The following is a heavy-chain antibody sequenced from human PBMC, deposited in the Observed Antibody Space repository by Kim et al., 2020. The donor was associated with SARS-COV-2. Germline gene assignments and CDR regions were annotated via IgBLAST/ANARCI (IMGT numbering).Heavy chain of an antibody. J-gene: IGHJ6*02. V-gene: IGHV3-23*01. CDR1: GFPFSNFA. CDR2: ISGSARTT. Sequence: GGSLRLSCAASGFPFSNFAMSWVRQAPGKGLQWVSSISGSARTTFSADSVKGRFTISRDNSKNTLYLQMNSLRAEDTAIYYCAKDPRWEHTFVSSYLMDVWGQGTTVTVSS. CDR3: AKDPRWEHTFVSSYLMDV. D-gene: IGHD1-26*01.